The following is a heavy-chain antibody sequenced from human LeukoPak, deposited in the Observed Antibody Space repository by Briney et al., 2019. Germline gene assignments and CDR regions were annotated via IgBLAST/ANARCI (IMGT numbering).Heavy chain of an antibody. V-gene: IGHV3-23*01. D-gene: IGHD2-15*01. J-gene: IGHJ4*02. Sequence: GGSLRLSCAASGFSFSSFAMSWVRQAPGKGPEWVSAISGSGGSTYYADSVKGRFTISRDNSKNTLYLQMNSLRAEDTAVYYCAKDASGGYCSGSTCSSWGQGNLVTASS. CDR2: ISGSGGST. CDR3: AKDASGGYCSGSTCSS. CDR1: GFSFSSFA.